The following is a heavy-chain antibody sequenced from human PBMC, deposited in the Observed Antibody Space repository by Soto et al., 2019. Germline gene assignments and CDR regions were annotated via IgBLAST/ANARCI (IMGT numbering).Heavy chain of an antibody. J-gene: IGHJ4*02. Sequence: GGSLRLACPASGFTFSSFSMNWVRQAPGKGLESVSSISSSSSSIYYAGSVKGRFTISRDNAKNSLYLQMNSLRAEDTAVYYCAREDNWNSELGDDDWGQGTLVTVSS. CDR2: ISSSSSSI. D-gene: IGHD1-7*01. V-gene: IGHV3-21*01. CDR3: AREDNWNSELGDDD. CDR1: GFTFSSFS.